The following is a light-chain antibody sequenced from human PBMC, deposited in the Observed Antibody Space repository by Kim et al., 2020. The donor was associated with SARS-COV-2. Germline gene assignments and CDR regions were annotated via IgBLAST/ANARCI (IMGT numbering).Light chain of an antibody. CDR3: QTWDSSTAV. J-gene: IGLJ3*02. CDR2: QDS. V-gene: IGLV3-1*01. CDR1: KLGDRY. Sequence: SYELTQPPSVSVSPGQTASITCSGGKLGDRYACWYQQKPGQSPVLVIYQDSKRPSGIPERFSGANSGNTATLTTGGTQAMDEADYYCQTWDSSTAVFGGGTQLTVL.